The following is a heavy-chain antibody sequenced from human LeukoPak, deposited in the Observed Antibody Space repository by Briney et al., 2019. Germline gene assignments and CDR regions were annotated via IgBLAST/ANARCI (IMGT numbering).Heavy chain of an antibody. Sequence: SETLSLTCTVSGCSVTSSSHYWGWIRQPPGKGLEWIGSIYYSGSTYYNPSLKSRVTISVDTSKNQFSLKLSSVTAADTAVYYCARPLEQLALFDYWGQGTLVTVSS. V-gene: IGHV4-39*01. D-gene: IGHD6-6*01. CDR1: GCSVTSSSHY. J-gene: IGHJ4*02. CDR2: IYYSGST. CDR3: ARPLEQLALFDY.